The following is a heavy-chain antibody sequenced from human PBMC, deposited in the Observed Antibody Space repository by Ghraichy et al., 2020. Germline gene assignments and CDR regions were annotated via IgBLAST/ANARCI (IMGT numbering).Heavy chain of an antibody. CDR1: GYTFTSYD. D-gene: IGHD1-7*01. V-gene: IGHV1-8*01. CDR2: MNPNSGNT. J-gene: IGHJ6*03. CDR3: ARGHTPYNWNYVYYYYYMDV. Sequence: ASVKVSCKASGYTFTSYDINWVRQATGQGLEWMGWMNPNSGNTGYAQKFQGRVTMTRNTSISTAYMELSSLRSEDTAVYYCARGHTPYNWNYVYYYYYMDVWGKGTTVTVSS.